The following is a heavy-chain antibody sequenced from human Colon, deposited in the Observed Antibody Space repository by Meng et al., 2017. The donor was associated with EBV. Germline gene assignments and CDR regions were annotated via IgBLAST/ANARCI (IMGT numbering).Heavy chain of an antibody. V-gene: IGHV3-74*02. CDR3: GSRKHISKELFDY. CDR2: LNPDGVTA. CDR1: GFTLSCYW. J-gene: IGHJ4*02. Sequence: EVQLVAAGGGLVRPGGSANLSCGASGFTLSCYWLYWVRQAPGKGLVWVSQLNPDGVTATYADSVKGRFTISRDNAKNMVFLQMNSLRAEDTAVYYCGSRKHISKELFDYWGQGTLVTVSS. D-gene: IGHD3-3*02.